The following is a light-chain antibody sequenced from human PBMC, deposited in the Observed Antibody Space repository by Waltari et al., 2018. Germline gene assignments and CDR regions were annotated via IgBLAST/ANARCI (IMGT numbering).Light chain of an antibody. Sequence: IVLTQSPATLSLSPGERATLSCRASQSVSNYLAWYQKKPGQAPRLLIYDASNRATGIPTRFSGSGSGTDFTLTISSLEAEDFAVYYCQQRSNWPPAITFGQGTRLEIK. V-gene: IGKV3-11*01. CDR3: QQRSNWPPAIT. CDR2: DAS. J-gene: IGKJ5*01. CDR1: QSVSNY.